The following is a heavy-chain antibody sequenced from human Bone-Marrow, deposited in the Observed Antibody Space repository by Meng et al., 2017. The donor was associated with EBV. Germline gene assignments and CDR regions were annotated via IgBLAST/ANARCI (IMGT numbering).Heavy chain of an antibody. J-gene: IGHJ4*02. Sequence: DVHVVESGGTLVQPGGSLRLSCAASGFSFSRYWMHWVRQVPGKGLVWVSRTNEDGRITNYADSVKGRFTISRDNTKNTLYLQMNNLRAEDTAGYFCSRDLVGSDDDWGQGTLVTVSS. CDR3: SRDLVGSDDD. CDR2: TNEDGRIT. V-gene: IGHV3-74*01. D-gene: IGHD6-6*01. CDR1: GFSFSRYW.